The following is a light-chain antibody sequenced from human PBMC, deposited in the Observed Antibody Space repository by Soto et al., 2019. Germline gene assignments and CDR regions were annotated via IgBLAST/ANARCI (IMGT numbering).Light chain of an antibody. CDR1: QSVSSN. CDR2: DVS. CDR3: KQYNDWPPIT. V-gene: IGKV3-15*01. Sequence: ETVMTQSPATLSVSPGERATLSCRASQSVSSNLAWDQQKPGQTPRLLIYDVSIRDTGSPPRFSGSGSGTEFTLTINSLQSEDFAVYYCKQYNDWPPITFGQGTRVEIK. J-gene: IGKJ5*01.